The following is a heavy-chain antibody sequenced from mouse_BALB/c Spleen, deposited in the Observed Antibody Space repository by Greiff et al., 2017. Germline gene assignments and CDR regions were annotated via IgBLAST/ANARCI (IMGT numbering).Heavy chain of an antibody. V-gene: IGHV5-6-3*01. CDR1: GFTFSSYG. J-gene: IGHJ2*01. D-gene: IGHD1-1*01. CDR2: INSNGGST. CDR3: ARGYSSLYYFDY. Sequence: EVKLVESGGGLVQPGGSLKLSCAASGFTFSSYGMSWVRQTPDKRLELVATINSNGGSTYYPDSVKGRFTISRDNAKNTLYLQMSSLKSEDTAMYYCARGYSSLYYFDYWGQGTTLTVSS.